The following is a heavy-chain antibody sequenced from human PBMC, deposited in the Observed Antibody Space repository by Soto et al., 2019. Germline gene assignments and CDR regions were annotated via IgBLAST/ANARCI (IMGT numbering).Heavy chain of an antibody. Sequence: GGSLRLSCAASGFTFSSYAMSWVRQAPGKGLEWVSAISGSGGSTYYADSVKGRFTISRDNSKNTLYLQMNSLRAEDTAVYYCGSCSGGSCYHYYYYYMDVWAKGPRSPSP. CDR1: GFTFSSYA. J-gene: IGHJ6*03. V-gene: IGHV3-23*01. CDR2: ISGSGGST. CDR3: GSCSGGSCYHYYYYYMDV. D-gene: IGHD2-15*01.